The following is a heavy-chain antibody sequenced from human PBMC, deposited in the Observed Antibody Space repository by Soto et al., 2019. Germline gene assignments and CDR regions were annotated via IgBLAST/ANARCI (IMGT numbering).Heavy chain of an antibody. CDR2: IIPILGIA. CDR1: GGTFSSYT. D-gene: IGHD3-10*01. V-gene: IGHV1-69*08. J-gene: IGHJ4*02. Sequence: QVQLVQSGAEVKKPGSSVKVSCKASGGTFSSYTSSWVRQAPGQGLEWMGRIIPILGIANYAQKFQGRVTITADKSTSTAYMELSSLRSEDTAVYYCARDRGEGGENYWGQGTLVTVSS. CDR3: ARDRGEGGENY.